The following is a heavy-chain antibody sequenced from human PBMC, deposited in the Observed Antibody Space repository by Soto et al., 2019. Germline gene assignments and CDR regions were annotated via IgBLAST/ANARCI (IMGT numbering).Heavy chain of an antibody. D-gene: IGHD2-2*01. CDR3: AREAGYCSRTSCYRRAFDT. Sequence: EVQLVESGGDLVQPGGSLRLSCAASGFTFSGHWMHWVRQVPGKGLEWVSRINTDGGSSAYADSVKGRFTISRDNAKNKLYLQMKGLRAEDKAVYYCAREAGYCSRTSCYRRAFDTWGQGTTVTVSS. J-gene: IGHJ3*02. CDR2: INTDGGSS. V-gene: IGHV3-74*03. CDR1: GFTFSGHW.